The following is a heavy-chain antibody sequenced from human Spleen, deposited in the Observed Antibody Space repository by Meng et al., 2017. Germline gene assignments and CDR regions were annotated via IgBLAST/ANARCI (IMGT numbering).Heavy chain of an antibody. CDR2: INEDGSEK. J-gene: IGHJ4*02. CDR3: VTDRANIFEH. D-gene: IGHD2/OR15-2a*01. CDR1: RFTLKTFG. Sequence: GESLKISCAASRFTLKTFGMYWVRQAPGKGLQWVANINEDGSEKYYVDSVRGRFTISKDNAKKSLYLQMIGLRAEDTAVFYCVTDRANIFEHWGQGTLVTVSS. V-gene: IGHV3-7*01.